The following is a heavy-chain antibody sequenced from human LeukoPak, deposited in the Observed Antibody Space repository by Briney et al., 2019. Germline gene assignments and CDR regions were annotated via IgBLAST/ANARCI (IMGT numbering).Heavy chain of an antibody. CDR1: GFSISIGYY. Sequence: SETLSLTCIVSGFSISIGYYWGWIRQPPGKGLECIGTIYHTGTTYYNPSLKSRVTISVDTSKNQFSLKLSSVTAADTAVYYCVRHQYYYGAGSYYVFDSWGQGTLVTVSS. V-gene: IGHV4-38-2*02. J-gene: IGHJ5*01. CDR2: IYHTGTT. D-gene: IGHD3-10*01. CDR3: VRHQYYYGAGSYYVFDS.